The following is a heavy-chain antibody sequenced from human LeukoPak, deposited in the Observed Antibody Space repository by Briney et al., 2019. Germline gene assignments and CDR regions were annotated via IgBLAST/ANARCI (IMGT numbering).Heavy chain of an antibody. Sequence: PSETLSLTCTVSGGSISSSNYYWGWIRQPPGKGLEWIGEINHSGSTNYNPSLKSRVTISVDTSKNQFSLKLSSVTAADTAVYYCARGRGGSGSYYRFAYYGMDVWGQGTTVTVSS. V-gene: IGHV4-39*07. J-gene: IGHJ6*02. D-gene: IGHD3-10*01. CDR1: GGSISSSNYY. CDR3: ARGRGGSGSYYRFAYYGMDV. CDR2: INHSGST.